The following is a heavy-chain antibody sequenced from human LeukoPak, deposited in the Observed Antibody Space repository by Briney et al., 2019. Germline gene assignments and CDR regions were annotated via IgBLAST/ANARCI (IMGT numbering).Heavy chain of an antibody. CDR3: ARDGTAAGLYFDL. D-gene: IGHD6-13*01. V-gene: IGHV3-7*01. CDR1: GFTFTDYW. CDR2: IRQDGSEK. Sequence: GGPLRLSCEVSGFTFTDYWMNWARQAPGKGPEWVASIRQDGSEKTYVDSVKGRFTISRDNTKNSLSLQLNGLRAEDTAVYYCARDGTAAGLYFDLWGQGTLVTASS. J-gene: IGHJ4*01.